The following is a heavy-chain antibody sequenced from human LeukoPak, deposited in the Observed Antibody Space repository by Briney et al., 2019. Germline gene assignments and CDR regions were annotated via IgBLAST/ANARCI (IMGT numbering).Heavy chain of an antibody. CDR3: ASLGVVTRTRFDY. Sequence: SETLSLTCTVSGGSISSYYWSWIRQPPGKGLEWIGYIYYSGSTNYNPSLKSRVTISVDTSKNQFSLKLSSVTAADTAVYYCASLGVVTRTRFDYWGQGTLVIVSS. D-gene: IGHD3-3*01. CDR2: IYYSGST. J-gene: IGHJ4*02. V-gene: IGHV4-59*01. CDR1: GGSISSYY.